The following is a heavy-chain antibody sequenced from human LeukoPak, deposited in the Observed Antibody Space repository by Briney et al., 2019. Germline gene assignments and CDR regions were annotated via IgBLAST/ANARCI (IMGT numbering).Heavy chain of an antibody. CDR2: FSGSGGT. Sequence: GGSLRLSCAASGFTFSSYAMSWVRQAPGKGLEWVSAFSGSGGTYYADSVKGRFTISRDNAKNSLYLQMNSLRAEDTAVYYCARDPSFTWTPDYWGQGTLVTVSS. D-gene: IGHD3-16*01. CDR3: ARDPSFTWTPDY. V-gene: IGHV3-23*01. CDR1: GFTFSSYA. J-gene: IGHJ4*02.